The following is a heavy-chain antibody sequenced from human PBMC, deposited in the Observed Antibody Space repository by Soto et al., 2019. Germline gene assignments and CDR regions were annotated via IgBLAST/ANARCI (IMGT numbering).Heavy chain of an antibody. Sequence: GGSLRLSCAASGFTFSNAWMSWVRQAPGKGLEWVGRIKSKTDGGTTDYAAPVKGRFTISRDDSKNTLYLQMNSLKTEDTAVYYCTTDPYGQGYNWFDPWGQGTLVTVSS. J-gene: IGHJ5*02. CDR1: GFTFSNAW. CDR3: TTDPYGQGYNWFDP. V-gene: IGHV3-15*01. D-gene: IGHD4-17*01. CDR2: IKSKTDGGTT.